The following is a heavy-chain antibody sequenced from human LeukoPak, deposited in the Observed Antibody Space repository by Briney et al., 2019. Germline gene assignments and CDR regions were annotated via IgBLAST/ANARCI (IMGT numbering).Heavy chain of an antibody. CDR1: GDSVFSNSAA. CDR2: TYYRSKWYN. CDR3: ARARMDSGYDLLGYYYYGMDV. J-gene: IGHJ6*02. D-gene: IGHD5-12*01. V-gene: IGHV6-1*01. Sequence: SQTLSLTCAISGDSVFSNSAAWNWIRQSPSRGLEWLGRTYYRSKWYNDYAVSVKSRITINPDTSKNQFSLQLKSVTPEDTAVYYCARARMDSGYDLLGYYYYGMDVWGQGTTVTVS.